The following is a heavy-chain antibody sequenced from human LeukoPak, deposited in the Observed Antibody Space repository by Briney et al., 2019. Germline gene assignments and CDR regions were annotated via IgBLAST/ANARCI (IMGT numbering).Heavy chain of an antibody. CDR1: GGSISSSSYY. CDR3: ARSGQVTKERLRWLQWPRITQFDY. Sequence: KSSETLSLTCTVSGGSISSSSYYWGWIRQPPGKGLEWIGSIYCSGSTYYNPSLKSRVTISVDTSKNQFSLKLSSVTAADTAVYYCARSGQVTKERLRWLQWPRITQFDYWGQGTLVTVSS. J-gene: IGHJ4*02. CDR2: IYCSGST. D-gene: IGHD5-24*01. V-gene: IGHV4-39*01.